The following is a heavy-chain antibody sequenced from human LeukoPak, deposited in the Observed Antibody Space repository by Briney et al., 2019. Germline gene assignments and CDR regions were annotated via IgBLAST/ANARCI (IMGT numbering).Heavy chain of an antibody. Sequence: GGSLRLSCAASGFTFSGSAIHWVRQSSGKGLEWVGQMDKKYKGYLPETAYAASVTGRFTISRDDLINTAYLQMQSLRTEDTALYYCTRDSGTYNWFDPWGQGTLVS. D-gene: IGHD1-26*01. CDR3: TRDSGTYNWFDP. V-gene: IGHV3-73*01. CDR1: GFTFSGSA. J-gene: IGHJ5*02. CDR2: MDKKYKGYLPET.